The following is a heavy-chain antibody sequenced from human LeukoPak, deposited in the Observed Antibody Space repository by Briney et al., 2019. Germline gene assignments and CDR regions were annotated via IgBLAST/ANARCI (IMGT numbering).Heavy chain of an antibody. CDR1: GGSISSSSYY. J-gene: IGHJ4*02. Sequence: SETLSLTCTVSGGSISSSSYYWGWIRQPPGKGLEWIGSIYYSGSTYYNPSLKSRVTISVDTSKNQFPLKLSSVTAADTAVYYCARHLSSGWYLDYWGQGTLVTVSS. CDR2: IYYSGST. D-gene: IGHD6-19*01. CDR3: ARHLSSGWYLDY. V-gene: IGHV4-39*01.